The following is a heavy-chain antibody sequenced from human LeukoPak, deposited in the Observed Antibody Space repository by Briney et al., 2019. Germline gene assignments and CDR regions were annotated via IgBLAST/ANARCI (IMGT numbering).Heavy chain of an antibody. V-gene: IGHV3-30-3*02. D-gene: IGHD6-19*01. CDR2: ISYNESNK. J-gene: IGHJ4*02. CDR3: AKTRGLGSGWPFDY. CDR1: GFTFSTYV. Sequence: GGSLRLSCAASGFTFSTYVMHWVRQAPDKGLEWVAVISYNESNKNYADSVKGRFTISRDNSKNTLYLQMNSLRAEDTAVYYCAKTRGLGSGWPFDYWGQGTLVTVSS.